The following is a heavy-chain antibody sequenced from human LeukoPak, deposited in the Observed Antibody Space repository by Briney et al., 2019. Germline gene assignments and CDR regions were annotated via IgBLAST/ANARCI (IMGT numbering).Heavy chain of an antibody. CDR1: GGSISSGGYY. V-gene: IGHV4-30-2*01. J-gene: IGHJ4*02. Sequence: SETLSLTCTVSGGSISSGGYYWSWIRQPPGKGLEWIGYIYHSGSTYYNPSLKSRVTISVDRSKNQFSLKLSSVTAADTAVYYCARDRSSGYYYDPIYWGQGTLVTVSS. D-gene: IGHD3-22*01. CDR3: ARDRSSGYYYDPIY. CDR2: IYHSGST.